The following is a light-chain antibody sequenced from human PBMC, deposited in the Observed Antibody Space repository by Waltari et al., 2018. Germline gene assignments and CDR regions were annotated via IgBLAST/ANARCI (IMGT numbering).Light chain of an antibody. V-gene: IGLV6-57*02. CDR1: SGSISSNY. CDR3: QSYDSSNRDVV. CDR2: EDN. J-gene: IGLJ2*01. Sequence: NFMLTQPHSVSESPGKTVTISCTGSSGSISSNYVQWYQQRPGIAPTTVIYEDNQRPSGVPDRFSGSIDSSANSASLTISGLKTEDEADYYCQSYDSSNRDVVFGGGTKLTVL.